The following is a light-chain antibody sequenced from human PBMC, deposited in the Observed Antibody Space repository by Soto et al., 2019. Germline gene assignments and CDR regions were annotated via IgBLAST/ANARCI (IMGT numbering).Light chain of an antibody. J-gene: IGLJ2*01. CDR3: QSYDSGLSGPHVV. CDR2: GSF. Sequence: QSVLTQPPSVSGAPGQRVTISCTGSSSNIGAGYDVHWYQHLPGTAPQLLIYGSFNRPSGVPDRFSASKSGTSASLAITGLQPEDEADYFCQSYDSGLSGPHVVFGGGTKLTVL. V-gene: IGLV1-40*01. CDR1: SSNIGAGYD.